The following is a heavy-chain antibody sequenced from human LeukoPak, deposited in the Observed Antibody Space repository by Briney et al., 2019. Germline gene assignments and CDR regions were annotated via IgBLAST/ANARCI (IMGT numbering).Heavy chain of an antibody. J-gene: IGHJ4*02. V-gene: IGHV1-69*13. Sequence: ASVKVSCKASGGTFSSYAISWVRQAPGQGLEWMGGLIPIFGTANYAQKFQGRVTITADESTSTAYMELSSLRSEDTAVYYCARDLLNYYDSSGEIGYWGQGTLVTVSS. CDR3: ARDLLNYYDSSGEIGY. CDR2: LIPIFGTA. D-gene: IGHD3-22*01. CDR1: GGTFSSYA.